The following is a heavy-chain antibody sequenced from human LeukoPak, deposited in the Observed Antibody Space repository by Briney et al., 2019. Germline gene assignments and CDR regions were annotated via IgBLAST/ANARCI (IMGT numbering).Heavy chain of an antibody. D-gene: IGHD5-24*01. V-gene: IGHV4-4*07. CDR3: AGRDGYNSELDY. J-gene: IGHJ4*02. CDR2: IYTSGST. CDR1: GGSISSYY. Sequence: SETLSLTCTVSGGSISSYYWSWLRQPAGKGLEWIGRIYTSGSTNYNPSLKSRVTMSVDTSKNQFSLKLSSVTAADTAVYYCAGRDGYNSELDYWGQGTLVTVSS.